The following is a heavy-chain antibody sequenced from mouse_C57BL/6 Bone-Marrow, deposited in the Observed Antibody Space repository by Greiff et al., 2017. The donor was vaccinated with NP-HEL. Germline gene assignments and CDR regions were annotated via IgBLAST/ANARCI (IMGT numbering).Heavy chain of an antibody. D-gene: IGHD2-4*01. J-gene: IGHJ4*01. CDR1: GFTFSSYG. CDR2: ISSGGSYT. CDR3: AREGIYYDYDDGRLYYAMDY. V-gene: IGHV5-6*01. Sequence: EVMLVESGGDLVKPGGSLKLSCAASGFTFSSYGMSWVRQTPDKRLEWVATISSGGSYTYYPDSVKGRFTISRDNAKNTLYLQMSSLKSEDTAMYYCAREGIYYDYDDGRLYYAMDYWGQGTSVTVSS.